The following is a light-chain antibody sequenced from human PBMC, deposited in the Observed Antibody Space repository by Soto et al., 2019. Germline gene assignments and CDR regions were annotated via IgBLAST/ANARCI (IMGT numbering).Light chain of an antibody. CDR3: QQYNSYWT. Sequence: AIQLTHSPSSLSASVGDRVTITCRASQGISSYLAWYQQKPGKAPKLLIYDASSLESGVPSRFSGRGSGTEFTLTISSLQPDDFATYYCQQYNSYWTFGQGTKVDIK. CDR1: QGISSY. J-gene: IGKJ1*01. V-gene: IGKV1-13*02. CDR2: DAS.